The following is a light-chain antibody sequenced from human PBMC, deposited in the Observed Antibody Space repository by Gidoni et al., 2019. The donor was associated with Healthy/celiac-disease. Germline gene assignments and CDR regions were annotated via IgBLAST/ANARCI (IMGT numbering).Light chain of an antibody. Sequence: QSALTQPASLSESPAPSITISCTGTSSDVGGYNYVSWYQQHPGKAPKLMIYDVSNRPSGVPNRFSGSKSGNTASLTISGLQAEDEADYYCSSYTSSSTRVFGTGTKVTVL. CDR3: SSYTSSSTRV. J-gene: IGLJ1*01. CDR1: SSDVGGYNY. V-gene: IGLV2-14*03. CDR2: DVS.